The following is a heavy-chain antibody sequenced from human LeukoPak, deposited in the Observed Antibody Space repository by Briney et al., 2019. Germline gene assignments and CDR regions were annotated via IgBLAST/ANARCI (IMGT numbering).Heavy chain of an antibody. CDR3: AREYDFWSGYPY. D-gene: IGHD3-3*01. V-gene: IGHV1-69*13. CDR2: IIPIFGTA. Sequence: ASVKVSCKASGGTFSSYAISWVRQAPGQGLEWMGGIIPIFGTANYAQKFQGRVTITADESTSTAYMELRSLRSDDTAVYYCAREYDFWSGYPYWGQGTLVTVSS. J-gene: IGHJ4*02. CDR1: GGTFSSYA.